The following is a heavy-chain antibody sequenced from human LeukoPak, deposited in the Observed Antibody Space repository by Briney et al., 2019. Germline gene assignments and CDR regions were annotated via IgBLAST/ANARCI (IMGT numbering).Heavy chain of an antibody. D-gene: IGHD3-10*01. J-gene: IGHJ4*02. CDR1: GFTFSSYW. CDR3: ARDHDYYGSGSYYNDY. V-gene: IGHV3-7*01. CDR2: IKQDGSEK. Sequence: GGSLRLSCAASGFTFSSYWMSWVRQAPGKGMEWVDNIKQDGSEKYYVDSVKGRFTISRDNAKNSLYLQMNSLRAEDTAVYYCARDHDYYGSGSYYNDYWGQGTLVTVSS.